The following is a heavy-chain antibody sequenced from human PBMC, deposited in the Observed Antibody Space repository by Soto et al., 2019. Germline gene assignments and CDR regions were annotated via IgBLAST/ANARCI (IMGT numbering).Heavy chain of an antibody. CDR1: GFSLSTSGVG. J-gene: IGHJ1*01. CDR3: AHTSLGHSNYVVHFQH. D-gene: IGHD4-4*01. V-gene: IGHV2-5*02. CDR2: IYWDDDK. Sequence: SGPTLVKPTQTLTLTCTFSGFSLSTSGVGVGWIRQPPGKALEWLALIYWDDDKRYSPSLKSRLTITKDTSKNQVVLTMTNMDPVDTATYYCAHTSLGHSNYVVHFQHWGQGTLVTVSS.